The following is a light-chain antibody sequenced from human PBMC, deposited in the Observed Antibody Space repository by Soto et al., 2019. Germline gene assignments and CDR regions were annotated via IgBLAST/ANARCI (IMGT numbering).Light chain of an antibody. Sequence: QSALTQPPSASGSPGQSVTISCTGTSIDVGGYNSVSWYQHHPGKAPKLMIYEVSKRPSGVPDRFSGSKSANTASLTVSGLQAEDEADYYCSSYAGSNNYVFGTGTKLTVL. CDR3: SSYAGSNNYV. CDR2: EVS. J-gene: IGLJ1*01. V-gene: IGLV2-8*01. CDR1: SIDVGGYNS.